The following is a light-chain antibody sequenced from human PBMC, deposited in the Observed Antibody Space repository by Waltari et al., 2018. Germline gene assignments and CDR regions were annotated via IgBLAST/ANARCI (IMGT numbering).Light chain of an antibody. CDR2: TAF. J-gene: IGKJ3*01. CDR1: QDISTF. Sequence: DIQMTQSPSSLSASVGDRVTITCRASQDISTFLAWFQQKPGKAPKSLMYTAFSLQTGVPSRVSGSGSGTNFTLTISILQPEDFATYFCQQYHSFPLTFGPGTKLD. CDR3: QQYHSFPLT. V-gene: IGKV1-16*01.